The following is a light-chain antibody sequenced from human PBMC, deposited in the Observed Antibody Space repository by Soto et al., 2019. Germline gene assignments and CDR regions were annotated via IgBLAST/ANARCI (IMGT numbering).Light chain of an antibody. CDR1: QSIASY. CDR2: VAS. J-gene: IGKJ2*01. Sequence: DIQITQSPSSLSASVGNRVTITCRASQSIASYLNWYQQKPGKAPKLLINVASTLQSGVPSRFSGSGSGTYFTLNISNLQPDDFATYSCQQSFSVPPFTFGQGTKLEI. V-gene: IGKV1-39*01. CDR3: QQSFSVPPFT.